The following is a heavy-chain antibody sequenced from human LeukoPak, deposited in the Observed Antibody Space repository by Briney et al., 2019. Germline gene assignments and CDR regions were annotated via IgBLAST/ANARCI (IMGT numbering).Heavy chain of an antibody. Sequence: PSETLSLTCTVSGGSISSSSYYWGWIRQPPGKGLEWIGSIYYSGSTYYNPSLKSRVTISVDTSKNQFSLKLSSVTAADTAVYYCARGPFYYDRGGAFDPWGQGTLVTVSS. CDR2: IYYSGST. CDR1: GGSISSSSYY. V-gene: IGHV4-39*01. J-gene: IGHJ5*02. D-gene: IGHD3-22*01. CDR3: ARGPFYYDRGGAFDP.